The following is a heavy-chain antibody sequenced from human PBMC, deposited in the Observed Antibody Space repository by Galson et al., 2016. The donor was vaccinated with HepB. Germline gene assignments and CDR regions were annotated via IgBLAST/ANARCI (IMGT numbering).Heavy chain of an antibody. CDR2: VYYSGST. J-gene: IGHJ4*02. CDR1: GGSISGYY. D-gene: IGHD1-26*01. V-gene: IGHV4-59*01. CDR3: ARAEESGSYLNAIDY. Sequence: SETLSLTCTVSGGSISGYYWNWIRQPPGKRLEWIGYVYYSGSTNYNPSLKSRVRMSLGTSKNQFSPKVTSVTAADTAVYYCARAEESGSYLNAIDYWGQGILVTVSS.